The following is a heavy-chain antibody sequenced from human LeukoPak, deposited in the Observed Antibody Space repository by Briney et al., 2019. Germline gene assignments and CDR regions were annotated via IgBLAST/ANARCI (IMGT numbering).Heavy chain of an antibody. CDR3: ARDGGMVREDKAFDI. Sequence: PSETLSLTCTVSGGPISSGGYYWSWIRQHPGKGLEWIGYIYYSGSTYYNPSLKSRVTISVDTSKNQFSLKLSSVTAADTAVYYCARDGGMVREDKAFDIWGQGTMVTVSS. D-gene: IGHD3-10*01. V-gene: IGHV4-31*03. CDR1: GGPISSGGYY. J-gene: IGHJ3*02. CDR2: IYYSGST.